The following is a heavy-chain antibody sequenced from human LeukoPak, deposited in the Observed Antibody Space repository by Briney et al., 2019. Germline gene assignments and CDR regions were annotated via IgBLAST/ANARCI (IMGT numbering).Heavy chain of an antibody. V-gene: IGHV3-33*01. CDR3: ARLLGQLVDY. Sequence: PGGSLRLSCAASGYTFSSHGIHWVRQAPGKGLEWVALIWFDGSKKYYADAVKGRFTISRDNSKNTAYLEMNGLRVEDTAVYYCARLLGQLVDYWGQGTLVSVSS. CDR1: GYTFSSHG. J-gene: IGHJ4*02. CDR2: IWFDGSKK. D-gene: IGHD6-6*01.